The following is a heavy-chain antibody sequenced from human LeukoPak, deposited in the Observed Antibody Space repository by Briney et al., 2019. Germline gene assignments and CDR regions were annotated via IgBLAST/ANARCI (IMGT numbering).Heavy chain of an antibody. J-gene: IGHJ4*02. V-gene: IGHV1-2*02. Sequence: ASVKVSCKASGYTFTDYYMHWVRQAPGQGLEWMGWINPNSGGTNYAQKFQGRVTMTRDTSISTAYMELSRLRSDDTAVYYCARDRLGSGWYYLGYWGQGTLVTVSS. CDR1: GYTFTDYY. CDR2: INPNSGGT. CDR3: ARDRLGSGWYYLGY. D-gene: IGHD6-19*01.